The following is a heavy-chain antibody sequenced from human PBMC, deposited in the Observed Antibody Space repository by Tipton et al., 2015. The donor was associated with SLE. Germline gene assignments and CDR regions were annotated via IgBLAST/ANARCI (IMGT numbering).Heavy chain of an antibody. Sequence: TLSLTCTVSGDSISSSSYYRTWIRQPPGKGLEWIGSIHYSGTLYYNPSLKSRITISVDTSKNQFSLKLTSVTAADTAVYYCARRSITPYFDFWGQGRLVTVSS. CDR3: ARRSITPYFDF. J-gene: IGHJ4*02. CDR1: GDSISSSSYY. D-gene: IGHD2/OR15-2a*01. V-gene: IGHV4-39*07. CDR2: IHYSGTL.